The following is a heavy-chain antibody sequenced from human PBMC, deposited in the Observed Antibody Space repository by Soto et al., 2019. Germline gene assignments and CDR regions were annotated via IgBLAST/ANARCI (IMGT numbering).Heavy chain of an antibody. D-gene: IGHD6-19*01. Sequence: QVRLQESGQGLVRPSQTLSLICTVSGYSMRDDNFYWSFLRQRPGAGPEWLGYISYTGITFYNPSFESRTFISVDPSNNQFSLNLKSVTAADTAVYYCARDLDGVVPGRGAFAVWGPGTLVTVSS. J-gene: IGHJ3*01. CDR2: ISYTGIT. CDR3: ARDLDGVVPGRGAFAV. CDR1: GYSMRDDNFY. V-gene: IGHV4-31*03.